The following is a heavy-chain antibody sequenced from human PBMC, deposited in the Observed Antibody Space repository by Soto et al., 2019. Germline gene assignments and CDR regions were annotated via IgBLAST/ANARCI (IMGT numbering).Heavy chain of an antibody. J-gene: IGHJ4*02. Sequence: QVQLVESGGDVVQPGRSLRLSCAASGFIFSTYGLHWVRQAPGKGLEWVAVIWYDGSNKYYADSVKGRFTISRDNSRDTLFLQMNSLRAEDTAVYYCARAVGPFDYWGQGTLVTVSS. CDR1: GFIFSTYG. CDR3: ARAVGPFDY. CDR2: IWYDGSNK. V-gene: IGHV3-33*01.